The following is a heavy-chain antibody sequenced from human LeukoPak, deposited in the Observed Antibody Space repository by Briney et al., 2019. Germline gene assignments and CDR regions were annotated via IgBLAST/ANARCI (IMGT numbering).Heavy chain of an antibody. D-gene: IGHD1-26*01. CDR2: ISYDGSNK. Sequence: GGSLRLSCAASGFTFSSYGMHWVRQAPGKGLEWVAVISYDGSNKYYADSVKGRFTISRDNSKNTLYLQMNSLRAEDTAVYYCAKESGSYPIYYFDYWGRGTLVTVSS. V-gene: IGHV3-30*18. CDR1: GFTFSSYG. J-gene: IGHJ4*02. CDR3: AKESGSYPIYYFDY.